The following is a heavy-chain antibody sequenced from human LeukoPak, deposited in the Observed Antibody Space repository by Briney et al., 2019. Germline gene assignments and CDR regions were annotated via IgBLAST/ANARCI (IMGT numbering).Heavy chain of an antibody. D-gene: IGHD4-17*01. CDR1: GGSISSGSCY. V-gene: IGHV4-39*01. CDR3: ARLPTVTFFDY. J-gene: IGHJ4*02. CDR2: IYYSGST. Sequence: SETLSLTCTVSGGSISSGSCYWGWIRQPPGKGLEWIGSIYYSGSTYYNPSLKSRVTISVDTSKNQFSLKLSSVTAADTAVYYCARLPTVTFFDYWGQGTLVTVSS.